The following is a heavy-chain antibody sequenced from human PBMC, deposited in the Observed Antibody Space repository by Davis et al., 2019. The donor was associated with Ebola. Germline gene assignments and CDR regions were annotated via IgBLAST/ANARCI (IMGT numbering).Heavy chain of an antibody. CDR3: ARGWLRTGLDV. D-gene: IGHD5-18*01. CDR1: GDSVSSAG. Sequence: PSETLSLTCAISGDSVSSAGWNWIRQSPSRGLEWLGRTYYKSKWYNDYAVSVKSRITINPDTSKNQFSLQLNSVTPDDTAVYYCARGWLRTGLDVWGEGTTVTVSS. V-gene: IGHV6-1*01. J-gene: IGHJ6*04. CDR2: TYYKSKWYN.